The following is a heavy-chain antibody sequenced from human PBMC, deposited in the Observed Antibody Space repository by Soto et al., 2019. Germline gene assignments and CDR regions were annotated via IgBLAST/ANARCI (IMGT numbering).Heavy chain of an antibody. V-gene: IGHV6-1*01. CDR1: ADSVSSNSAA. J-gene: IGHJ6*02. D-gene: IGHD3-3*02. CDR3: ARISGHLDV. Sequence: SQTLSLTCVISADSVSSNSAAWNWIRQSPSRGLEWLGRTYYRSKWYSHYAITVKSRITINPDTSKNQFSLQLTSVTPDDTAVYYCARISGHLDVWGRGTTVTVS. CDR2: TYYRSKWYS.